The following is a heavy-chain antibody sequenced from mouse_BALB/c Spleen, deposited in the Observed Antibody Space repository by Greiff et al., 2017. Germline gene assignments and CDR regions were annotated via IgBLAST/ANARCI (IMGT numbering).Heavy chain of an antibody. CDR1: GFTFSSYA. D-gene: IGHD2-10*02. V-gene: IGHV5-6-5*01. Sequence: EVKLMESGGGLVKPGGSLKLSCAASGFTFSSYAMSWVRQTPEKRLEWVASISSGGSTYYPDSVKGRFTISRDNARNILYLQMSSLRSEDTAMYYCAREKYGNYDGFDYWGQGTTLTVSS. CDR2: ISSGGST. CDR3: AREKYGNYDGFDY. J-gene: IGHJ2*01.